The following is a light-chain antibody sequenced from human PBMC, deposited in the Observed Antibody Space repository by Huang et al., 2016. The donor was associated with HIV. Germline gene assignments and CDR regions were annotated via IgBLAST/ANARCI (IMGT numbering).Light chain of an antibody. Sequence: EVVMTQSPNTLSVSPGERATLSCRASQSIGSNLAWYQQKPGQAPKLLIYRSSARASWVPARFSGSWSGTEFTLTISSLQSEDFAIYYCQQYNNWPPLTFGGGTKVEIK. CDR1: QSIGSN. CDR2: RSS. V-gene: IGKV3-15*01. CDR3: QQYNNWPPLT. J-gene: IGKJ4*01.